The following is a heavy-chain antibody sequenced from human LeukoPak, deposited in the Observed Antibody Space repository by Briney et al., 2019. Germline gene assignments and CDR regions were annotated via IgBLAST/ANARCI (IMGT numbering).Heavy chain of an antibody. D-gene: IGHD4-17*01. CDR2: TRDKAHSYTT. CDR1: GFTFSDHY. V-gene: IGHV3-72*01. Sequence: GGSLRLSCAASGFTFSDHYMDWVRRAPGKGLEWVGRTRDKAHSYTTEYAASVKGRFTISRDDSKNSLYLQMNSLKTEDTAVYYCARGSTVTTRYYYGLDVWGQGTTVTVSS. J-gene: IGHJ6*01. CDR3: ARGSTVTTRYYYGLDV.